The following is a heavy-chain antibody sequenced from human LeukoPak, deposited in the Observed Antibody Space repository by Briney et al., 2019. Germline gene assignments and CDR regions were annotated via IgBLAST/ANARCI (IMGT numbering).Heavy chain of an antibody. J-gene: IGHJ5*02. V-gene: IGHV3-74*01. CDR3: ARDRGAGTPFDP. Sequence: PGGSLRLSCAASGVTFSSHWMHWVRQVPGKGLVWVSRITTDVTNTAYADSVRGRFTISRDNAKNTLYLQMNSLRAEDTAVYYCARDRGAGTPFDPWGQGTLVTVSS. CDR2: ITTDVTNT. CDR1: GVTFSSHW. D-gene: IGHD1-1*01.